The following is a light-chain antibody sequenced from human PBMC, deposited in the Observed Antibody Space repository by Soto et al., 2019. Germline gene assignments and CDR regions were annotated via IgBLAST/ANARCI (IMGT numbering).Light chain of an antibody. CDR2: DAS. Sequence: EIVLTQSPATLSLSPGERATLSCRASQSVSSYLAWYQQKPGQAPRLLIYDASNRATGIPARFSGSGSGTDFTLTISSLXXXXFAVYYCQQRSNWPLTFGGGTKVEIK. CDR1: QSVSSY. V-gene: IGKV3-11*01. J-gene: IGKJ4*01. CDR3: QQRSNWPLT.